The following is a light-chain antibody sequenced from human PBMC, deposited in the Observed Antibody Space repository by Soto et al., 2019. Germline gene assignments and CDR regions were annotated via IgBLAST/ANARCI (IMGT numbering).Light chain of an antibody. Sequence: SVLTQPPSVSAAPGQKVTISCSGSSSNIGNNYVSWYQQLPGTAPKLLIYDNNKRPSGIPDRFSGSKSGTSATLGITGLQTGDEADYYCGTWDSSLSAGQGVFGGGTKVTVL. CDR1: SSNIGNNY. V-gene: IGLV1-51*01. CDR2: DNN. CDR3: GTWDSSLSAGQGV. J-gene: IGLJ2*01.